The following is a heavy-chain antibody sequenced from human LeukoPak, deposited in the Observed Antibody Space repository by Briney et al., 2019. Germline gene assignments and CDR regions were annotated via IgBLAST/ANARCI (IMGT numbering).Heavy chain of an antibody. D-gene: IGHD5-24*01. CDR2: ISAYNGNT. V-gene: IGHV1-18*01. Sequence: ASVKVSCKASGYTFTSYGISWVRQAPGQGLEWMGWISAYNGNTNYAQKLQGRVTMTTDTSTSTAYMELRRLRSEDTAVYYCARDNPSGGEMARYNWFDPWGQGTLVTVSS. CDR1: GYTFTSYG. CDR3: ARDNPSGGEMARYNWFDP. J-gene: IGHJ5*02.